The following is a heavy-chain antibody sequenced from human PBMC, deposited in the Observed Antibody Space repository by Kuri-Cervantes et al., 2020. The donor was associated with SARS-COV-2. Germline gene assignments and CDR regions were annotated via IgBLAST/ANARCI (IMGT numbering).Heavy chain of an antibody. V-gene: IGHV3-64D*06. CDR3: VKDLPGYWVFDY. CDR2: LDGNGHIT. CDR1: GFTFITHA. Sequence: GWALRLSCSAAGFTFITHAMHWVRQALGKGLEYVSGLDGNGHITYYADSVKGRLTISRDNSKSTVYLQMSSLGAEDKALYYCVKDLPGYWVFDYWGQGTLVTVSS. J-gene: IGHJ4*02. D-gene: IGHD5-12*01.